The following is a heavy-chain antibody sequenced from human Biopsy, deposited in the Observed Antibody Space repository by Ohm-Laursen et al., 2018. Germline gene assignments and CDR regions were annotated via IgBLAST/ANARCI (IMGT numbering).Heavy chain of an antibody. CDR1: GYTFTNYN. CDR2: MNPNSGNT. CDR3: ARDFNYDGGGSFNFDY. D-gene: IGHD3-22*01. J-gene: IGHJ4*02. V-gene: IGHV1-8*01. Sequence: ASVKVSCKASGYTFTNYNVNWVRQATGQGLERMGWMNPNSGNTGYAQKFQGRVTMTRNTSISTAYMELSSLTSVDTAVYYCARDFNYDGGGSFNFDYWGQGTLVTVSS.